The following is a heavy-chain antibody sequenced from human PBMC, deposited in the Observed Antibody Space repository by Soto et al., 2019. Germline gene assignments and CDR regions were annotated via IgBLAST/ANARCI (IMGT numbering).Heavy chain of an antibody. D-gene: IGHD6-6*01. J-gene: IGHJ6*03. V-gene: IGHV1-24*01. CDR2: FDPEDGET. CDR3: ATWSVEYSSSFFYYYYMDV. Sequence: ASVKVSCKVSGYTLTELSMHWVRQAPGKGLEWMGGFDPEDGETIYAQKFQGRVTMTEDTSTDTAYMELSSLRSEDTAVYYCATWSVEYSSSFFYYYYMDVWGKGTTVTVSS. CDR1: GYTLTELS.